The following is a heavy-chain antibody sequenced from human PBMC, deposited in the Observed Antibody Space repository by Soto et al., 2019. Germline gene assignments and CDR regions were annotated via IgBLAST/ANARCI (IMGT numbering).Heavy chain of an antibody. V-gene: IGHV3-64D*06. J-gene: IGHJ4*02. CDR3: AKVQGKHDAFAH. CDR2: ISSNGGST. CDR1: GFTFSSYA. Sequence: GGSLRLSCSASGFTFSSYAMHWVRQAPGKGLEYVSAISSNGGSTYYADSVKGRFTISRDNSKNTLYLQMSSLKAEHTAVYYCAKVQGKHDAFAHWRQGTLVTVST.